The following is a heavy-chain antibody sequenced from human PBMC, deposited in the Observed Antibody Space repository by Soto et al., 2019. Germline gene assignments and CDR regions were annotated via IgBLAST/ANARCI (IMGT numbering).Heavy chain of an antibody. CDR2: IYGYDFQ. V-gene: IGHV2-5*01. CDR1: GFSLTTTGLG. CDR3: AHRPYLSHCDY. J-gene: IGHJ4*01. Sequence: QITLKESGSMLVKPTPTLTLTCTFSGFSLTTTGLGVGWIRQPPGKTLEWLAAIYGYDFQRDSPSLKSRLTITKDTTKSQVVLKMTNIDPAATARYDCAHRPYLSHCDYWGHGILVTVSS.